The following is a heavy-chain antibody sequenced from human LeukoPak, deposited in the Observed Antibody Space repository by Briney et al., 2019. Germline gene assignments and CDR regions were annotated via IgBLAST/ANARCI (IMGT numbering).Heavy chain of an antibody. Sequence: GGSLRLSCAASGFTFSTYNLNWVRQAPGKGLEWVSSISTNSNYIHYADSVKGRFTISRDNAKNSLYLQMNSLRVEDTDVYYCARDVGASAPDAFDIWGQGTMVTVSS. V-gene: IGHV3-21*01. D-gene: IGHD1-26*01. CDR3: ARDVGASAPDAFDI. J-gene: IGHJ3*02. CDR1: GFTFSTYN. CDR2: ISTNSNYI.